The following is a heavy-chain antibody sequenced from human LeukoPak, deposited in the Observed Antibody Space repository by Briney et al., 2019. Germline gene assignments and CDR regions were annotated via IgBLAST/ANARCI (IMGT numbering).Heavy chain of an antibody. CDR1: GFTFSSHA. CDR2: IGDDVVST. D-gene: IGHD3-9*01. CDR3: ARDSPLLTV. Sequence: GGSLRLSCAASGFTFSSHAMSWVRQAPGKGLEWVSAIGDDVVSTYYAESMKGRFTISRDNSKNTLYLQMNSLRAEDTATYYCARDSPLLTVWGQGTLVTVSS. V-gene: IGHV3-23*01. J-gene: IGHJ4*02.